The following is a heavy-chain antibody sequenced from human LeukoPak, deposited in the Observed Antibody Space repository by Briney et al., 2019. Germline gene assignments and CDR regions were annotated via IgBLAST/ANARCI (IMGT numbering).Heavy chain of an antibody. CDR3: ARGRRLRPPPEPNNDY. V-gene: IGHV1-3*01. D-gene: IGHD4-17*01. J-gene: IGHJ4*02. CDR2: INAGNGNT. Sequence: ASVKVSCKASGYTFTSYAMHWVRQAPGQRLEWMGWINAGNGNTKYSQKFQGRVTITRDTSASTAYMELSSLRSEDTAVYYCARGRRLRPPPEPNNDYWGQGTLVTVSS. CDR1: GYTFTSYA.